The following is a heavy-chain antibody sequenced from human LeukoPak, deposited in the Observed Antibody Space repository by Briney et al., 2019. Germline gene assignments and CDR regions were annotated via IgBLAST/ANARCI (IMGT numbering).Heavy chain of an antibody. V-gene: IGHV3-30*18. CDR1: GFTFSSYG. CDR3: AKDLEDIVLMVYAILARPYYYGMDV. Sequence: GGSLRLSCAASGFTFSSYGMHWVRQAPGKGLEWVAVISYDGSNKYYADSVKGRFTISRDNSKNTLYLQMNSLRAGDTAVYYCAKDLEDIVLMVYAILARPYYYGMDVWGQGTTVTVSS. CDR2: ISYDGSNK. D-gene: IGHD2-8*01. J-gene: IGHJ6*02.